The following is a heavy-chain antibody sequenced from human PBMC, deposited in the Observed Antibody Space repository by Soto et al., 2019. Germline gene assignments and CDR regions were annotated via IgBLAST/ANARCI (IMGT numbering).Heavy chain of an antibody. CDR3: ARDLWPYLYDFWSGYYNYYYYGMDV. J-gene: IGHJ6*02. CDR1: GYTFTSYY. V-gene: IGHV1-46*01. D-gene: IGHD3-3*01. CDR2: INPSGGST. Sequence: ASVKVSCKASGYTFTSYYMHWVRQAPGQGLEWTGIINPSGGSTSYAQKFQGRVTMTRDTSTSTVYMELSSLRSEDTAVYYCARDLWPYLYDFWSGYYNYYYYGMDVWGQGTTVTVSS.